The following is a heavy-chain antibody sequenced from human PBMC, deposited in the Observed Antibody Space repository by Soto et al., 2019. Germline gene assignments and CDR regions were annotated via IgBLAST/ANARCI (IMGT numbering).Heavy chain of an antibody. J-gene: IGHJ4*02. CDR1: CGSISSGGYY. D-gene: IGHD5-12*01. Sequence: TSGTLSLTCTVSCGSISSGGYYWSWIRQSPGKGLEWIGYIYYSGSTYYNPSLKSRITISVDMSKNQFSLKLNSVTAADTAMYFCARDRDGYNGLDYWGPGTLVTVSS. CDR2: IYYSGST. CDR3: ARDRDGYNGLDY. V-gene: IGHV4-30-4*01.